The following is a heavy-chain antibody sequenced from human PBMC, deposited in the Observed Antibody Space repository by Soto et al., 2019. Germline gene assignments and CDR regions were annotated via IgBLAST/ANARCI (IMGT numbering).Heavy chain of an antibody. CDR1: GGSISSGGYY. J-gene: IGHJ4*02. V-gene: IGHV4-31*03. Sequence: QVQLQESGPGLVKPSQTLSLTCTVSGGSISSGGYYWSWIRQHPGKGLEWIGYIYYSGSTYYNPSLKSRVTISVDTSKNQSSLKLSSVTAADTAVYYCARDNHGSGSPFDYWGQGTLVTVSS. CDR3: ARDNHGSGSPFDY. CDR2: IYYSGST. D-gene: IGHD3-10*01.